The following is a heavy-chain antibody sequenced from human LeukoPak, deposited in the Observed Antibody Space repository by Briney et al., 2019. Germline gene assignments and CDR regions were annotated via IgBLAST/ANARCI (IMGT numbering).Heavy chain of an antibody. D-gene: IGHD6-13*01. CDR3: AREMQQHWFDP. V-gene: IGHV4-39*07. J-gene: IGHJ5*02. Sequence: SETLSLTCSVSGDSVSRSDSYWDWIRQPPGKGLEWIGTIYYSGSTNYNPSLKSRVTISVDTSKNQFSLKLSSVTAADTAVYYCAREMQQHWFDPWGQGTLVTVSS. CDR2: IYYSGST. CDR1: GDSVSRSDSY.